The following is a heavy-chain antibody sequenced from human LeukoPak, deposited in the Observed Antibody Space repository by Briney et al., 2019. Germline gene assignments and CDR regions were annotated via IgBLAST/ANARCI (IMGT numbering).Heavy chain of an antibody. J-gene: IGHJ4*02. CDR1: GDSVSSNIAA. D-gene: IGHD2-15*01. Sequence: SQTFSLTCAISGDSVSSNIAAWNWIRQSPSRGLEWLGRTYYRSKWYNDYAVSVRSRITIDPDTSKNQFSLQLNSVTLEDTAVYYCAKDCGTGPFACSHWGQGTLVTVSS. V-gene: IGHV6-1*01. CDR3: AKDCGTGPFACSH. CDR2: TYYRSKWYN.